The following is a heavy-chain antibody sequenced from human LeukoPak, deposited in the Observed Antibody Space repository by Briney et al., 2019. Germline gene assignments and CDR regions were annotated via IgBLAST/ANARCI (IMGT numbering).Heavy chain of an antibody. CDR3: AKDRSAFAPGALDY. D-gene: IGHD7-27*01. CDR1: GFTFNNYA. Sequence: GGSLRLSCAASGFTFNNYAMSWVRHPPGKGLEWVSGINFSGTNTYYADSVKGRFTISRDSSKNTLFLQMNSLRAEDTAVYYCAKDRSAFAPGALDYWGQGTLVTVSS. J-gene: IGHJ4*02. CDR2: INFSGTNT. V-gene: IGHV3-23*01.